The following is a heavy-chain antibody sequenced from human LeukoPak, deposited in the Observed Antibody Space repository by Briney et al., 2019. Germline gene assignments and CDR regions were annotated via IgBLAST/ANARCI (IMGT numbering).Heavy chain of an antibody. Sequence: PGRSLRLSCAASGFTFSSYAMSWVRQAPGKGLEWVSAISGSGGSTYYADSVKGRFTISRDNSKNTLYLQMNSLRAEDTAVYYCAKFMVRGVIIAGDFDYWGQGTLVTVSS. CDR1: GFTFSSYA. V-gene: IGHV3-23*01. D-gene: IGHD3-10*01. CDR2: ISGSGGST. CDR3: AKFMVRGVIIAGDFDY. J-gene: IGHJ4*02.